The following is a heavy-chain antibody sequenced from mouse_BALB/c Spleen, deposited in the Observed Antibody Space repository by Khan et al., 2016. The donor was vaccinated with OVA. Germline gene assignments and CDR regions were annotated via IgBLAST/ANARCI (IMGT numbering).Heavy chain of an antibody. V-gene: IGHV1S132*01. Sequence: QVQLQQSGAELVKPGASVKLSCKTSGYTFTSYWIQWVKQRPGQGLGWVGQIFPGTGTTYYNENFKGKATLTIDTSSPTAYMQLSSLTSEDSAVYCCERGYVGNYEFAYWGQGTLVTVSA. D-gene: IGHD2-1*01. CDR3: ERGYVGNYEFAY. J-gene: IGHJ3*01. CDR2: IFPGTGTT. CDR1: GYTFTSYW.